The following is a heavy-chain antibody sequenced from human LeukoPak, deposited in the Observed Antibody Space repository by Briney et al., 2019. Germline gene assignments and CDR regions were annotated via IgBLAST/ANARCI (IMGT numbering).Heavy chain of an antibody. CDR3: AKFGVVATTSFDI. CDR1: GFTFSSYG. CDR2: ISGSGGST. D-gene: IGHD5-12*01. Sequence: GGSLRLSCAASGFTFSSYGMSWVRQAPGKGLEWVSAISGSGGSTYYADSVKGRFTISRDNSKNTLYLQMHSLRAEDTALYYCAKFGVVATTSFDIWGQGTMVTVSS. J-gene: IGHJ3*02. V-gene: IGHV3-23*01.